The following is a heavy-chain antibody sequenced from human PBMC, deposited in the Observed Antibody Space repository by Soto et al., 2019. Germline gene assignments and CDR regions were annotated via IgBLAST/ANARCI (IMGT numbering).Heavy chain of an antibody. CDR1: GFTFSSYS. CDR2: ISSSSSTI. J-gene: IGHJ6*03. V-gene: IGHV3-48*01. D-gene: IGHD3-10*01. CDR3: ARDGGEYYGSGSYYRNYYYYYYMDV. Sequence: GGSLRLSCAASGFTFSSYSMNWVRQAPGKGLEWVSYISSSSSTIYYADSVKGRFTISRDNAKNSLYLQMNSLRAEDTAVYYCARDGGEYYGSGSYYRNYYYYYYMDVWGKGTTVTVSS.